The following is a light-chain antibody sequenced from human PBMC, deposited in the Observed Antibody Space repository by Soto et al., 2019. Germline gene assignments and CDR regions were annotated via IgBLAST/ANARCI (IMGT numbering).Light chain of an antibody. Sequence: DIQMTQSPSSLSASVGDRVTITCRASQSISSYLNWYQQKPGKAPKLLIYAASSLQSRVPSRFSGSGSGTEFTLTISSLQPEDLANYYCQKSYSTPGKFGQGTTVEIK. V-gene: IGKV1-39*01. CDR1: QSISSY. CDR2: AAS. J-gene: IGKJ1*01. CDR3: QKSYSTPGK.